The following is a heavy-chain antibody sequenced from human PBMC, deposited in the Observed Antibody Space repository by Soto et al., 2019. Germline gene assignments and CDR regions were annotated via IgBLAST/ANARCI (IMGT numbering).Heavy chain of an antibody. CDR1: GDSISSSTYY. CDR3: VSPEGYYDSSGYTLDY. Sequence: QLQLQESGPGLVKPSETLSLTCTVSGDSISSSTYYWGWIRQPPGKGLEWIGSMFYSGNTYYNPSLKSRVTMSIDTSKTQFSLKLNSVTASDTAVYYCVSPEGYYDSSGYTLDYWGQGTLVTVSS. CDR2: MFYSGNT. J-gene: IGHJ4*02. D-gene: IGHD3-22*01. V-gene: IGHV4-39*01.